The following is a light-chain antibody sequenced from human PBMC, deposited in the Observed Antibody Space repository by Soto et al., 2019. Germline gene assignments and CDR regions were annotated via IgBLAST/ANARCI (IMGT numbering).Light chain of an antibody. CDR2: EVN. V-gene: IGLV2-14*01. CDR3: SSYTSSSTYV. J-gene: IGLJ1*01. CDR1: SSDVV. Sequence: QSALTQPASVSGSDGQSITISCTGSSSDVVSWYQQHPGKAPKLIIYEVNNRPSGVSNRFSGSKSGNTASLTISGLQGDDEADYYCSSYTSSSTYVFGTGTKVTVL.